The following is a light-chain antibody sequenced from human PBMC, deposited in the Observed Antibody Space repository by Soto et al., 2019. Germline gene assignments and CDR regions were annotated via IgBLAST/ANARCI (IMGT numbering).Light chain of an antibody. CDR2: WVS. CDR1: QNILLSSNNKNY. J-gene: IGKJ1*01. CDR3: QQYYSTPTWT. Sequence: DIVLTQSPDSLAVSLGERATINCKSSQNILLSSNNKNYLAWYQQKPGQPPKLLIYWVSTRESGVPDRFSGSGSGTDFTLTISSLQAEDVAVYYCQQYYSTPTWTFGQGTKVEIK. V-gene: IGKV4-1*01.